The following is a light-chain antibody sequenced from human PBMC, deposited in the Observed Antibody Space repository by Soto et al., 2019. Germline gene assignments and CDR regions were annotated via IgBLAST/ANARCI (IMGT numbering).Light chain of an antibody. J-gene: IGLJ2*01. V-gene: IGLV3-21*02. CDR3: QVWDASSDQVL. CDR2: EDR. CDR1: TIGSKL. Sequence: SYTLTQPPSVSVAPGQTATITCGGNTIGSKLVHWYQQRPGQAPVLVVFEDRHRPSGIPERFSGSNSGNTATLTISRVEVGDEADYYCQVWDASSDQVLFGGGTKLTVL.